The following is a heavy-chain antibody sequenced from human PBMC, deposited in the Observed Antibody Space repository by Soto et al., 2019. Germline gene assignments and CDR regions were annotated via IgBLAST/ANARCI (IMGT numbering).Heavy chain of an antibody. CDR3: ARGVTPRVDYYYYYMDV. D-gene: IGHD2-21*02. Sequence: QVQLQQWGAGLLKPSETLSLTCAVYGGSFSGYYWSWIRQPPGKGLEWIGEINHSGSTNYNPSLKSRVTISVDTSKNQFPRKLSSVTAADTAVYYCARGVTPRVDYYYYYMDVWGKGTTVTVSS. CDR2: INHSGST. V-gene: IGHV4-34*01. J-gene: IGHJ6*03. CDR1: GGSFSGYY.